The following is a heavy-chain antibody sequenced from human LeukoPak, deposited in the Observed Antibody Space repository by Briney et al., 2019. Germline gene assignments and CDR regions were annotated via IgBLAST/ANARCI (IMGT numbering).Heavy chain of an antibody. CDR2: INPNSGGT. CDR3: ARGQQGFGESKNDVFDY. V-gene: IGHV1-2*02. CDR1: GYTFTGYY. D-gene: IGHD3-10*01. J-gene: IGHJ4*02. Sequence: ASVKVSCKASGYTFTGYYMHWVRQAPGQGLEWMGWINPNSGGTNYAQKFQGRVTMTRDTSISTAYMELSRLRSDDTAVYYCARGQQGFGESKNDVFDYWGQGTLVTVSS.